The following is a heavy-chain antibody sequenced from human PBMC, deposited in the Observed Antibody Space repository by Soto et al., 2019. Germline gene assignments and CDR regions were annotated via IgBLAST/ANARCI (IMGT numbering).Heavy chain of an antibody. CDR3: SRGGHYYASMI. V-gene: IGHV4-59*01. D-gene: IGHD3-10*01. CDR2: ISFTGDT. Sequence: WTWSRPAPGKGLEWIGYISFTGDTTYNPSLRSRVAIAVDTSKNQFSLRLRSATAADTAFYYCSRGGHYYASMIWGRGMLVPVSP. J-gene: IGHJ4*02.